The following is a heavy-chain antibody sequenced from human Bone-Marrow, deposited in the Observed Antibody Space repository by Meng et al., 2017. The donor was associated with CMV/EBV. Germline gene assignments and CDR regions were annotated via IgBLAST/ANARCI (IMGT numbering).Heavy chain of an antibody. J-gene: IGHJ4*02. CDR3: VNRAWMDF. V-gene: IGHV3-23*01. CDR2: INESGDRT. Sequence: EVWLLQSGGGVEHPGGSLRLSCEASGFTFSTYSMTWVRQAPGKGLEWVSGINESGDRTYHADSVKGRFTISRDNSKNTLYLQMNSLRVEDTAIYYCVNRAWMDFWGQGNLVTVSS. D-gene: IGHD3/OR15-3a*01. CDR1: GFTFSTYS.